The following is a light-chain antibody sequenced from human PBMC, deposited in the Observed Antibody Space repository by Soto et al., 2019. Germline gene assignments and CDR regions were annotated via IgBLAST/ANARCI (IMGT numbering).Light chain of an antibody. V-gene: IGKV1-9*01. CDR3: QGLNDYPIT. Sequence: DIQLTQSPSFLSASVGDRVTITCRASQGISSYLAWYQQKPGKAPKFLIYAASTLQSGVPSRFSGSGSGTEFTLTICSLQPEDFATYYCQGLNDYPITFGQGTRLEIK. CDR2: AAS. CDR1: QGISSY. J-gene: IGKJ5*01.